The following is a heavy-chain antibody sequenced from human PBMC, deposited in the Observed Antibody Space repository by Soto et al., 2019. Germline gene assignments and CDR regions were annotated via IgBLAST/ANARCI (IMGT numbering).Heavy chain of an antibody. D-gene: IGHD2-21*02. CDR1: GDSVSSSSAA. V-gene: IGHV6-1*01. CDR2: TYYRSVWYN. J-gene: IGHJ6*02. Sequence: QVQLQQSGPRLLKPSQTLSLTCAISGDSVSSSSAAWNWIRQSPSRGLEWLGRTYYRSVWYNDYAFCVESRIIVNPDTTKNQYAVQLNSVAPEDTAVYYCAKPSGDSTNYRGLDVWGQGTQVTVSS. CDR3: AKPSGDSTNYRGLDV.